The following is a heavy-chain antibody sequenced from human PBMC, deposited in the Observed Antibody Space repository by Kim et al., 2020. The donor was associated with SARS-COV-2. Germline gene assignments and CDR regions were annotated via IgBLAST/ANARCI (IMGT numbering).Heavy chain of an antibody. D-gene: IGHD6-13*01. CDR3: ARGGGSSSWYHYYYYGMDV. J-gene: IGHJ6*02. Sequence: ASVKVSCKASGYTFTSYGISWVRQAPGQGLEWMGWISAYNGNTNYAQKLQGRVTMTTDTYTSTAYMELRSLRSDDTAVYYCARGGGSSSWYHYYYYGMDVWGQGTTVTVSS. V-gene: IGHV1-18*01. CDR1: GYTFTSYG. CDR2: ISAYNGNT.